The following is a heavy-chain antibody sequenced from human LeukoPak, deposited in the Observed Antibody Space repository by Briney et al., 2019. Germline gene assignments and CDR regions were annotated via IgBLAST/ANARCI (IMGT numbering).Heavy chain of an antibody. CDR3: ARARIVGATFDY. V-gene: IGHV1-69*13. J-gene: IGHJ4*02. CDR1: GGTFSSYA. CDR2: IIPTFGTA. D-gene: IGHD1-26*01. Sequence: GASVKVSCKASGGTFSSYAISWVRQAPGQGLEWMGGIIPTFGTANYAQKFQGRVTITADESTSTAYMELSSLRSEDTAVYYCARARIVGATFDYWGQGTLVTVSS.